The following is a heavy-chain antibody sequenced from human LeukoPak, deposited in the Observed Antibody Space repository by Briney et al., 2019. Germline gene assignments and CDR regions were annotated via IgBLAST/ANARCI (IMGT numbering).Heavy chain of an antibody. CDR1: GGSISSYY. V-gene: IGHV4-59*01. Sequence: PSETLSLTCTVSGGSISSYYWSRIRQPPGKGLEWIGYIYYSGSTNYNPSLKSRVTISVDTSKNQFSLKLSSVTAEDTAVYYCATAVKGWFAPWGQGTLVTVSA. J-gene: IGHJ5*02. CDR2: IYYSGST. D-gene: IGHD6-19*01. CDR3: ATAVKGWFAP.